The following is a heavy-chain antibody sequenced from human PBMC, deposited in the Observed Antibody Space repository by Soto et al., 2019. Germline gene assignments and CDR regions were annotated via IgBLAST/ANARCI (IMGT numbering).Heavy chain of an antibody. J-gene: IGHJ4*02. D-gene: IGHD1-1*01. CDR3: AKEAGEMATTSGHFDH. CDR2: ISGSGGST. V-gene: IGHV3-23*01. Sequence: EVQLLESGGGLVQPGGSLRLSCAASGFTFTTYAMSWVRQAPGKGLEWVSAISGSGGSTYYADSVKGRFTISRDNSKNTLYLQMNSLRAEETAFYYCAKEAGEMATTSGHFDHWGQGTLVTVSS. CDR1: GFTFTTYA.